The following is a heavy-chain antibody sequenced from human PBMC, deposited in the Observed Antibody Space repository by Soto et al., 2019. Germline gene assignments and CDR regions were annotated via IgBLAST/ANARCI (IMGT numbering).Heavy chain of an antibody. CDR1: GYIFSSYW. CDR3: AREDSFDPFHH. Sequence: PGGSLRLSCAASGYIFSSYWMHWVRQAPGKGLVWVSRLHSDGWTTTYADSVKGRFTISRDHAKNTLYLQMNSLRVEDTAVYHCAREDSFDPFHHWGQDTLVTVSS. CDR2: LHSDGWTT. J-gene: IGHJ1*01. V-gene: IGHV3-74*03. D-gene: IGHD2-21*01.